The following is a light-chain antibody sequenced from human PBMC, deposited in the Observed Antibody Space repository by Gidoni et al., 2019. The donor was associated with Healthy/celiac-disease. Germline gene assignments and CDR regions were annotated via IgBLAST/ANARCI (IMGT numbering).Light chain of an antibody. CDR3: LQHNSYLHT. CDR1: QGIRDD. J-gene: IGKJ4*01. CDR2: AAS. V-gene: IGKV1-17*01. Sequence: DIQLTQSPSSLTASVGDRISITCRASQGIRDDLGWYHRKPGKAPKRRIYAASSLQRGVPSRFRGSGHGKEFTLTSSRLQPEESATYYGLQHNSYLHTFGEGTKVEIK.